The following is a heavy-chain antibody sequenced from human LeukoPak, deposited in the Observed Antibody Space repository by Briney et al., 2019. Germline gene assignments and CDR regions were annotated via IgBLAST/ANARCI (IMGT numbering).Heavy chain of an antibody. J-gene: IGHJ5*02. V-gene: IGHV4-61*01. CDR2: IYYSGST. CDR3: ARGGLSYWFDP. D-gene: IGHD3-10*01. Sequence: PSETLSLTCTVSGGSISSSSYYWNWIRQPPGKGLEWIGYIYYSGSTNYNPSLKSRVTISVDTSKNQFSLKLTSVTAADTAVYYCARGGLSYWFDPWGQGTLVTVSS. CDR1: GGSISSSSYY.